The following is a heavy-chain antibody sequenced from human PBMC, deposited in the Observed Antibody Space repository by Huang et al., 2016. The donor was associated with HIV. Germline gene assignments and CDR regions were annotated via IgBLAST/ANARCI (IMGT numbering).Heavy chain of an antibody. CDR3: ARGQLGSYGDYDVLY. CDR2: IIPMFGTP. Sequence: QVQLVQSGAEVKTPGSSVKVSCKASGGTFSKYAISWVRQAPGQGLEWMGGIIPMFGTPNYERKFQGRVTITADESTSTTYVEVSSLRSEDTALYYCARGQLGSYGDYDVLYWGQGTLVTVSS. V-gene: IGHV1-69*13. CDR1: GGTFSKYA. D-gene: IGHD4-17*01. J-gene: IGHJ4*02.